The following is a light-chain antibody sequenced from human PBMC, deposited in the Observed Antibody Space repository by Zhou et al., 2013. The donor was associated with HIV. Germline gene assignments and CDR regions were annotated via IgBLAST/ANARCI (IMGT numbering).Light chain of an antibody. J-gene: IGKJ2*01. CDR2: AAS. V-gene: IGKV1-39*01. CDR1: QSISIF. Sequence: DIQMTQSPSSLSASVGDRLTITCRASQSISIFLNWYQQKPGKAPKVLIYAASSLHRGVPSRFSGSGSGTDFTLTISSLQPEDFATYYCQQTYSTPYTFGQGTKLEIK. CDR3: QQTYSTPYT.